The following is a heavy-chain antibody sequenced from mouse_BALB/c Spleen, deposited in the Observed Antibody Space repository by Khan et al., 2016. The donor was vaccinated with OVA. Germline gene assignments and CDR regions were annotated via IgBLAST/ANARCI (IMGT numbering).Heavy chain of an antibody. CDR1: GYTFTDYA. Sequence: QVQLQQSGAELVRPGVSVKISCKGSGYTFTDYAMHWVKQSHAKSLEWIGVISTYYGDADYNQKFKGKATMTVDKSSSTAYMVLARLTSEDSANYSCVRGRGNTRFAYWGQGTMVTVSA. V-gene: IGHV1S137*01. CDR2: ISTYYGDA. D-gene: IGHD2-1*01. J-gene: IGHJ3*01. CDR3: VRGRGNTRFAY.